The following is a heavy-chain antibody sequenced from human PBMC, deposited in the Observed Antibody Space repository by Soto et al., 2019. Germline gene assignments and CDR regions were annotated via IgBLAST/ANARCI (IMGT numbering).Heavy chain of an antibody. CDR3: ARCMGYDDSGRFDPTFDR. Sequence: QVQLQESGPGLVRPSETLSLTCSASGDSMNSEYWTWIRQTPGKGLEWIGYIFPTGTTNYNPSLKSRVIISVDRSKNQFSLDLFSVTAADTAIYYCARCMGYDDSGRFDPTFDRWGQGTRVTVSS. J-gene: IGHJ4*02. CDR1: GDSMNSEY. D-gene: IGHD3-22*01. CDR2: IFPTGTT. V-gene: IGHV4-4*09.